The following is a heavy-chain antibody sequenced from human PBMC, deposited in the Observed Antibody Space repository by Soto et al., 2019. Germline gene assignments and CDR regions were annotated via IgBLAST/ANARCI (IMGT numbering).Heavy chain of an antibody. J-gene: IGHJ6*02. CDR3: ASKASSSGWYTWMPYYYGMDV. CDR1: GGSFSGYY. CDR2: INHSGST. V-gene: IGHV4-34*01. Sequence: SETLSLTCAVYGGSFSGYYWSWIRQPPGKGLEWTGEINHSGSTNYNPSLKSRVTISVDTSKNQFSLKLSSVTAADTAVYYCASKASSSGWYTWMPYYYGMDVWGQGTTVTVSS. D-gene: IGHD6-19*01.